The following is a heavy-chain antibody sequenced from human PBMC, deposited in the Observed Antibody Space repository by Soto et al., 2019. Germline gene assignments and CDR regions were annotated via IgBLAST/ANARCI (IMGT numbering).Heavy chain of an antibody. D-gene: IGHD6-13*01. CDR3: ARGRAAAGTSVGYMDV. V-gene: IGHV3-23*01. Sequence: HPGGSLRLSCAASGFTFSSYAMSWVRQAPGKGLEWVSAISGSGGSTYYADSVKGRFTISRDNAKNSLYLQLNSLSAEDTALYHCARGRAAAGTSVGYMDVWSKGTTVTSP. J-gene: IGHJ6*03. CDR1: GFTFSSYA. CDR2: ISGSGGST.